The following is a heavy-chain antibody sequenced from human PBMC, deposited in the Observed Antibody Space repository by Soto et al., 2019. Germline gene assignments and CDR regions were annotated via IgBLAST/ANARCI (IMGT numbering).Heavy chain of an antibody. J-gene: IGHJ6*02. Sequence: QGQLVQSGGEVKKPGSSVKVSCKASGYTFMSYGISWVRQAPGQGLEWMGWLSAYNGDTNYARRLQCRFTMTTYTSRSTAYMELRSLRSDATAVYYYARDPRFRCIVGTCYPLACYCYGMDAWCQGTTVTVSS. CDR3: ARDPRFRCIVGTCYPLACYCYGMDA. V-gene: IGHV1-18*01. D-gene: IGHD2-15*01. CDR2: LSAYNGDT. CDR1: GYTFMSYG.